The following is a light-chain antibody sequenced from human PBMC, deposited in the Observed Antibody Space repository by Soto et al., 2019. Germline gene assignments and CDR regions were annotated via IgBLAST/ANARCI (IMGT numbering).Light chain of an antibody. CDR1: QGISSR. Sequence: DIQMTQSPSSVSASVGDRVTITCRASQGISSRLAWYQQIPGKAPKLLIYSASSLQSGVPWRFSGSGSGTDFTLTITSLQPEDFAAYYCQQTDSFPLTFGGGTKVEIK. J-gene: IGKJ4*01. CDR3: QQTDSFPLT. CDR2: SAS. V-gene: IGKV1-12*01.